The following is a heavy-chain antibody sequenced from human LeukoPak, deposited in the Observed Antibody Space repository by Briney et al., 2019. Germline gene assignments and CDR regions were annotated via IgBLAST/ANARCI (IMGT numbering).Heavy chain of an antibody. CDR2: INTDGRIT. Sequence: GGSLRLSCVASGFSFRNYAIHWVRQAPGKGLEYDSVINTDGRITYYADSVKGRFTISRDNSKNTVYLQMDSLRGEDMAVYYCTRDGGSFCDFDYWGQGALVTVSS. V-gene: IGHV3-64*02. CDR3: TRDGGSFCDFDY. D-gene: IGHD1-26*01. J-gene: IGHJ4*02. CDR1: GFSFRNYA.